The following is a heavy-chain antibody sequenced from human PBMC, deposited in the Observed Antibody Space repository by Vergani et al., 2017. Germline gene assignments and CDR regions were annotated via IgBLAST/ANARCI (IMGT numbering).Heavy chain of an antibody. CDR3: ARNRRFYCISTSCHTLGYYYYGMDV. Sequence: QVQLQQWGAGLLKPSETLSLTCAVYGGSFSGYYWSWIRQPPGKGLEWIGEINHSGSTNYNPSLKSRVTISVDTSKNQFSLKLSSVTAADTAVYYCARNRRFYCISTSCHTLGYYYYGMDVWGQGTTVTVSS. CDR2: INHSGST. CDR1: GGSFSGYY. J-gene: IGHJ6*02. D-gene: IGHD2-2*02. V-gene: IGHV4-34*01.